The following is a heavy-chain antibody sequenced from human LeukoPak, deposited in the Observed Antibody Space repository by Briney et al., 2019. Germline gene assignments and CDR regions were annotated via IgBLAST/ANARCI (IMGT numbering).Heavy chain of an antibody. CDR1: GDSINSHTFS. Sequence: RASETLSLTCTVSGDSINSHTFSWGWIRQPPGKGLEWIGHIYYSGSTYYNASLQSRVSISIDTSENQFSLSLRSVTTADRAVYYCARMLRGVILGTNCYAYHLDVWGKGTTVTVSS. D-gene: IGHD3-10*01. J-gene: IGHJ6*03. V-gene: IGHV4-39*01. CDR3: ARMLRGVILGTNCYAYHLDV. CDR2: IYYSGST.